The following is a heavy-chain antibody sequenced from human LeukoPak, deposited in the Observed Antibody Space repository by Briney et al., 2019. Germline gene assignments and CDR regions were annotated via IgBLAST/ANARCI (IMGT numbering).Heavy chain of an antibody. CDR2: MNGEGTTI. CDR1: GLTFRTTW. V-gene: IGHV3-74*01. Sequence: GGSLRFSCATSGLTFRTTWMHWVRQAPGKGLMWVSRMNGEGTTIDYADSVKGRFTVSRDYAKNTLFLQMNNLRTEDTALYFCATARNFRFEYWGQGSLVIVSA. CDR3: ATARNFRFEY. D-gene: IGHD1-7*01. J-gene: IGHJ4*02.